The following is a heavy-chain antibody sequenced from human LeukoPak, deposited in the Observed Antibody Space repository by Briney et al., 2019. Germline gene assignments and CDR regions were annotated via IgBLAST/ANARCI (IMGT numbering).Heavy chain of an antibody. J-gene: IGHJ4*02. Sequence: ASVKVSCKTSGYTFTNYDINWVRQATGQGLEWMGWMNPNSGNTGYAQKFQGRVTMTRNTSISTAYMELSSLRSEDTAVYYCARVLRSRGTAALLSYWGQGTLVTVSS. CDR2: MNPNSGNT. CDR3: ARVLRSRGTAALLSY. D-gene: IGHD6-13*01. V-gene: IGHV1-8*02. CDR1: GYTFTNYD.